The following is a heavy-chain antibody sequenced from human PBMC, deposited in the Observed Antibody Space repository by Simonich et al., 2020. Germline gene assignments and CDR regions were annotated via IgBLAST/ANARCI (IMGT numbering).Heavy chain of an antibody. Sequence: EVQLVESGGGLVKPGGSLRLSCAASGFTFSSYSMNWVRQAPGKGLGWVSSISSSSSYIYYADSVKGRFTISRDNAKNSLYLQMNGLRAEDTAVYYCARWIAVAGTGAYGMDVWGQGTTVTVSS. J-gene: IGHJ6*02. CDR1: GFTFSSYS. CDR2: ISSSSSYI. D-gene: IGHD6-19*01. V-gene: IGHV3-21*01. CDR3: ARWIAVAGTGAYGMDV.